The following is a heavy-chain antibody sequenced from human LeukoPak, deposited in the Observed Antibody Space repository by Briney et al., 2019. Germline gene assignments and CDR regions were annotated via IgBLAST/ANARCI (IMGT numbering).Heavy chain of an antibody. J-gene: IGHJ6*02. V-gene: IGHV3-23*01. Sequence: GGSLRLSCAASGFTFSGYSMSWVRQAPGKGLEWVSSICRNGAATYYADSVKGRFTISRDNSKNTLYLQMNSLRAEDTAVYYCARDLVADRITIFGVVPDPLIYYYGMDVWGQGTTVTVSS. CDR1: GFTFSGYS. CDR2: ICRNGAAT. D-gene: IGHD3-3*01. CDR3: ARDLVADRITIFGVVPDPLIYYYGMDV.